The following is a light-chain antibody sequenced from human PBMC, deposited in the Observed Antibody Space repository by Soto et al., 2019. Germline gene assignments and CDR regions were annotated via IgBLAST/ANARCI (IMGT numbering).Light chain of an antibody. J-gene: IGLJ2*01. V-gene: IGLV2-14*03. CDR3: SSYTSSSTVI. Sequence: QSALTQPASVSGSPGQSITISCTGTSSDVGGYNFVSWYQQHPGKAPKFIIYDVRNRPSGVSNRFSGSRSGNTASLTISGLDAEDEADYYCSSYTSSSTVIFGGGTKLTVL. CDR1: SSDVGGYNF. CDR2: DVR.